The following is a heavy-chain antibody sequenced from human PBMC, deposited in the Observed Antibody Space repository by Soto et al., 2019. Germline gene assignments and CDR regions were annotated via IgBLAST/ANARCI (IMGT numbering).Heavy chain of an antibody. V-gene: IGHV3-21*01. J-gene: IGHJ4*02. CDR1: GFTFSSYS. CDR3: ARDARAYSSGLDY. D-gene: IGHD6-19*01. Sequence: EVQLVESGGGLVQPGGSLRLSCAASGFTFSSYSMNWVRQAPGKGLEWVSSISSSSSYIYYADSVKGRFTISRDNAKNSLYLQMNSLRAEDTAVYYCARDARAYSSGLDYWGQGTLVTVSS. CDR2: ISSSSSYI.